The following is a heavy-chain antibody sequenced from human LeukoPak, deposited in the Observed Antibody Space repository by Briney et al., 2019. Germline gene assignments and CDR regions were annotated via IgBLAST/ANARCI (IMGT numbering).Heavy chain of an antibody. V-gene: IGHV1-18*01. D-gene: IGHD6-6*01. CDR3: AREEYSSSFHYYYGMDV. J-gene: IGHJ6*02. Sequence: ASVKVSCKASGYTFTSYGISWVRQAPGQGLEWMGWISAYNGNTNYAQKLQGRVTMTTDTSTSTAYMELRSLRSDDTAVYYCAREEYSSSFHYYYGMDVWGQGTTVTVSS. CDR1: GYTFTSYG. CDR2: ISAYNGNT.